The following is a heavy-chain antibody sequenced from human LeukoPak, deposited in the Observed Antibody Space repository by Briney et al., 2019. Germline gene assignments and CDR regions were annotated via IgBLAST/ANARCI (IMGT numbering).Heavy chain of an antibody. CDR2: ISGSGGGT. CDR1: GFTFSSYA. CDR3: AKDRWYSSSWYDY. V-gene: IGHV3-23*01. D-gene: IGHD6-13*01. Sequence: GGSLRLSCAASGFTFSSYAMSWVRQAPGKGLEWVSAISGSGGGTYYADSVKGRFTISRDNSKNTLYLQMNSLRAEDTAVYYCAKDRWYSSSWYDYWGQGTLVTVSS. J-gene: IGHJ4*02.